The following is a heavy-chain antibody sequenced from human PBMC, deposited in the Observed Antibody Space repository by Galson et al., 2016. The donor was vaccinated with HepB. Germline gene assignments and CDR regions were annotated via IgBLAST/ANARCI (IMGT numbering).Heavy chain of an antibody. Sequence: SETLSLTCAVSGGSISSANWWTWVRQPPGKGLEWIGEIYHSGSTNYSPSLKSRVTISVDKSKKQFSLKVSSVTAADTAVYYCARRGLVADYYALDVWGQGTTVTVSS. CDR3: ARRGLVADYYALDV. CDR2: IYHSGST. CDR1: GGSISSANW. V-gene: IGHV4-4*02. J-gene: IGHJ6*02.